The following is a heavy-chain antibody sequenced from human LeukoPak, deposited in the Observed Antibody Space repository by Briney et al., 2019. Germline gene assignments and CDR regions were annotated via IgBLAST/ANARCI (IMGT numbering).Heavy chain of an antibody. CDR1: GYTFTSYY. J-gene: IGHJ5*02. Sequence: GASVKVSCKASGYTFTSYYMHWVRQAPGQGLEWMGLINPTGGSTGYAQKFQGRVTMTRGMSTSTDYMELSSLRSEDTAIYYCARDNSVGDNAWRFDTWGQGTLVTVSS. D-gene: IGHD1-26*01. CDR2: INPTGGST. V-gene: IGHV1-46*01. CDR3: ARDNSVGDNAWRFDT.